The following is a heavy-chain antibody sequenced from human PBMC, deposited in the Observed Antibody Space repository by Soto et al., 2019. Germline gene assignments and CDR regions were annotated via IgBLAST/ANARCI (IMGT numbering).Heavy chain of an antibody. CDR1: GYTFTSYD. Sequence: GASVKVSCKASGYTFTSYDINWVRQATGQGLEWMGWMNPNSGNTGYAQKFQGRVTMTRNTSISTAYMELSSLRSEDTAVYYCARSYGDYSLYYYMDVWGKGTTVTVSS. CDR3: ARSYGDYSLYYYMDV. J-gene: IGHJ6*03. D-gene: IGHD4-17*01. CDR2: MNPNSGNT. V-gene: IGHV1-8*01.